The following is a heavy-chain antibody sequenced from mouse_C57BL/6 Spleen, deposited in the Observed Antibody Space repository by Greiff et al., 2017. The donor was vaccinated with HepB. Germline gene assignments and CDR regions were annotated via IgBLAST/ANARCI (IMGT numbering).Heavy chain of an antibody. CDR2: INYDGSST. V-gene: IGHV5-16*01. J-gene: IGHJ2*01. CDR1: GFTFSDYY. D-gene: IGHD2-1*01. CDR3: ARVVYDGNYVDY. Sequence: EVMLVESEGGLVQPGRSMKLSCTASGFTFSDYYMAWVRQVPEKGLEWVANINYDGSSTYYLDSLKSRFIISRDNAKNILYLQMSSLKSEDTATYYCARVVYDGNYVDYWGKGTTLTVAS.